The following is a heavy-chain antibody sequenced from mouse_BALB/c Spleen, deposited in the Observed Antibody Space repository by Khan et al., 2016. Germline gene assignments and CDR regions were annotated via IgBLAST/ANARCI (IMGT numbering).Heavy chain of an antibody. V-gene: IGHV9-3-1*01. D-gene: IGHD1-2*01. CDR1: GYTFTNYG. Sequence: QIQLVQSGPELKKPGETVKISCKASGYTFTNYGMNWVKQAPGKGLKWMGWINTYTGEPTYADDFKGRFAFSLETSASTAYLQINNLKNEDTATYICADGPDYWGQGTTLTVSS. CDR2: INTYTGEP. CDR3: ADGPDY. J-gene: IGHJ2*01.